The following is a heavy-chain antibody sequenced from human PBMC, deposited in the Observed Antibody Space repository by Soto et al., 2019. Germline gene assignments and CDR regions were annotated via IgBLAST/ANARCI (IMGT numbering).Heavy chain of an antibody. V-gene: IGHV3-21*01. CDR2: ISSTSSFL. CDR3: ARGESIGTPVFDF. CDR1: GFTFSTYT. Sequence: EVQLVESGGGLVKPGGSLRLSCAASGFTFSTYTINWVRQAPGKGLEWVASISSTSSFLYYADSVKGRFTISRDNAKNSLYRQMTSLRAEDTAVYYCARGESIGTPVFDFWVQGTLVTVSS. D-gene: IGHD1-1*01. J-gene: IGHJ4*02.